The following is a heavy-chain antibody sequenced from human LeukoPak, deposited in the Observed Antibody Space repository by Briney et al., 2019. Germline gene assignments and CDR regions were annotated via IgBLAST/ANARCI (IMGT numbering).Heavy chain of an antibody. J-gene: IGHJ2*01. Sequence: GGSLRLSCAASGFTFSSYSMNWVRQAPGKGLEWVSSISTSSTYIYYADSVKGRFTISRDNAKNSLSLQMNSLRAEDTAVYYCAREGRDGYNFYWYFDLWGRGTLVTVSS. CDR2: ISTSSTYI. D-gene: IGHD5-24*01. CDR1: GFTFSSYS. V-gene: IGHV3-21*01. CDR3: AREGRDGYNFYWYFDL.